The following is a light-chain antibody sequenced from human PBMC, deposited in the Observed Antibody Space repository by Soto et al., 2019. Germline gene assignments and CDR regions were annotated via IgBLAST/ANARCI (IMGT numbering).Light chain of an antibody. Sequence: QSALTQPASVSGSPGQSITISCTGTSSDVGSHNLVSWYQQHPGQAPKLMIYEVSKRPLGVSARFSASKSGNTASLTISGLHAEDEAYYYCCSCGGSRAVFGGGTQLTVL. CDR2: EVS. J-gene: IGLJ7*01. V-gene: IGLV2-23*02. CDR3: CSCGGSRAV. CDR1: SSDVGSHNL.